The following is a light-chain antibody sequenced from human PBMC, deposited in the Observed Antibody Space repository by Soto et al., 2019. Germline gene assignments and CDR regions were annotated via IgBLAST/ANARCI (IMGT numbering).Light chain of an antibody. CDR2: EVT. Sequence: QSALTQPASVSGSPGHSITISCTGTSRDIGAYNYVSWFQQHPGKAPKLIIYEVTYRPSGVSNRFSGSKSGNTASLTISGLQADEEADYYCSSYTSSRTIVFGTGTKVTVL. CDR3: SSYTSSRTIV. V-gene: IGLV2-14*01. CDR1: SRDIGAYNY. J-gene: IGLJ1*01.